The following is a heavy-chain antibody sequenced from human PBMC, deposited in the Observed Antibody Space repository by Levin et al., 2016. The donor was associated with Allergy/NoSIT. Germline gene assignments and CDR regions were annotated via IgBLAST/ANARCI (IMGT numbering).Heavy chain of an antibody. CDR1: GFTVSNNY. Sequence: GESLKISCTASGFTVSNNYMSWVRQAPGKGLEWISLLYSGGSTYYADSVKGRFTISRDNSKNTLYLQMNSLRAEDTAVYYCARDSSGMHYYFDSWGQGTLVTVSS. V-gene: IGHV3-66*01. CDR3: ARDSSGMHYYFDS. CDR2: LYSGGST. J-gene: IGHJ4*02. D-gene: IGHD3-22*01.